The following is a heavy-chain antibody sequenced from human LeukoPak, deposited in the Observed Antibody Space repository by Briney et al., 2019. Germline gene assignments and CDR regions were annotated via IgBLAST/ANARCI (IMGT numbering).Heavy chain of an antibody. J-gene: IGHJ4*02. CDR2: ISLDGATT. Sequence: GGSLRLSCAASGFTLSSYWMSWVRQAPGKGLEWVSGISLDGATTYYAGSVEGRFTISRDNSKNTLYLQMNSLRADDTAVYYCVKDHGWLLYSWGQGTLVTVSS. CDR1: GFTLSSYW. CDR3: VKDHGWLLYS. V-gene: IGHV3-23*01. D-gene: IGHD3-9*01.